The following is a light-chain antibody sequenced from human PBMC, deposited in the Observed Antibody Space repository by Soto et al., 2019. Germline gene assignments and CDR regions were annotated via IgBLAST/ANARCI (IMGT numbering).Light chain of an antibody. CDR3: SSYTSNSILVV. CDR1: NSDVGAYNY. J-gene: IGLJ2*01. Sequence: QSALTQPASVSGSPGQSITISCTGTNSDVGAYNYVSWYQQHPGKAPKLMIYEVSNRPSGVSNRFSGSKSDNTASLTISGLQAEDEADHYCSSYTSNSILVVFGGGTKLTVL. CDR2: EVS. V-gene: IGLV2-14*01.